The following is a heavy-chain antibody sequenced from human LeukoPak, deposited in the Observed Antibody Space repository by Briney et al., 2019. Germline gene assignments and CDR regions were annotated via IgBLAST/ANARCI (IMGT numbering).Heavy chain of an antibody. J-gene: IGHJ5*02. CDR1: GFTFSSYW. CDR3: ARATVTRWFDP. CDR2: ISYDGSNK. Sequence: GGSLRLSCAASGFTFSSYWMSWVRQAPGKGLEWVAVISYDGSNKYYADSVKGRFTISRDNSKNTLYLQMNSLRAEDTAVYYCARATVTRWFDPWGQGTLVTVSS. V-gene: IGHV3-30*03. D-gene: IGHD4-17*01.